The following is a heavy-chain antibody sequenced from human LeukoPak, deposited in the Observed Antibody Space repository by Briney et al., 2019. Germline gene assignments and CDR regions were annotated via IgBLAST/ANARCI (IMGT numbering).Heavy chain of an antibody. CDR3: ARDSSSWYWFDP. CDR1: GGPISSYY. J-gene: IGHJ5*02. Sequence: KPSETLSLTCTVSGGPISSYYWSWIRQPPGRGLEWIGYIYYSGSTNYNPSLKSRVTISVDTSKNQFSLKLSSVTAADTAVYYCARDSSSWYWFDPWGQGTLVTVSS. D-gene: IGHD6-13*01. CDR2: IYYSGST. V-gene: IGHV4-59*01.